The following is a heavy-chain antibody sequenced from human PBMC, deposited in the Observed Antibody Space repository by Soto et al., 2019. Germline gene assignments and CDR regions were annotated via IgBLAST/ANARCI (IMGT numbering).Heavy chain of an antibody. CDR1: GDSVTIYW. Sequence: GDSVKISGEGSGDSVTIYWIAWVRQMPGKGLEWMGMIYPGDSDTRYSPSFQGQVTISADKSITTAYLQWSSLSASDTAMYYCARSYSSSSYFDYWGQGALVTVSS. CDR3: ARSYSSSSYFDY. CDR2: IYPGDSDT. J-gene: IGHJ4*02. D-gene: IGHD6-6*01. V-gene: IGHV5-51*01.